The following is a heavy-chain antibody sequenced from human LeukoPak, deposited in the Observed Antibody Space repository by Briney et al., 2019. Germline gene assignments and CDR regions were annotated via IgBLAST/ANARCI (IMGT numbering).Heavy chain of an antibody. CDR2: IYSGGST. CDR3: ARDLHYSNDYYGMDV. D-gene: IGHD4-4*01. CDR1: GFTASSNS. Sequence: GALRPSCAASGFTASSNSMCWVRQAPGKGLEWVSVIYSGGSTYYADSVKGRFTISRHNSKNTLYLQMNSLRAEDTAVYYCARDLHYSNDYYGMDVWAKGPRSPSP. V-gene: IGHV3-53*04. J-gene: IGHJ6*02.